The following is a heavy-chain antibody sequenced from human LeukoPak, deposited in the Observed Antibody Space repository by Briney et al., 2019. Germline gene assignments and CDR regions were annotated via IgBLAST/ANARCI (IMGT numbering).Heavy chain of an antibody. Sequence: SETLSLTCTVSGGSISSYYWSWIRQPPGKGLEWIGYIYYSGSTNYNPSLKSLVTISVDTSKNQFSLKLSSVTAADTAVYYCARGLYYYMDVWGKGTTVTVSS. CDR2: IYYSGST. CDR1: GGSISSYY. D-gene: IGHD3-22*01. V-gene: IGHV4-59*01. J-gene: IGHJ6*03. CDR3: ARGLYYYMDV.